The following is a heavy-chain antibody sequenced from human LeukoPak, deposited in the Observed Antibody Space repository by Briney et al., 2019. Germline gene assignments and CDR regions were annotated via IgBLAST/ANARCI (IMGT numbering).Heavy chain of an antibody. CDR1: GFAFSRFA. CDR3: AKDANYYDSSGFFIPFDY. D-gene: IGHD3-22*01. Sequence: GGSLRLPRSASGFAFSRFATTWVRHLPGKGLDWVSTISGNGHQTYYGDSVKGRFSVSRDNSKNILYLQMDSLRADDSALYYCAKDANYYDSSGFFIPFDYWGQGTLVTVSS. J-gene: IGHJ4*02. V-gene: IGHV3-23*01. CDR2: ISGNGHQT.